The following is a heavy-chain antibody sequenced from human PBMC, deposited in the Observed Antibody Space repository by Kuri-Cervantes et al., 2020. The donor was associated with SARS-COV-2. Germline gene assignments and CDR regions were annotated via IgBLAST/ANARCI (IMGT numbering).Heavy chain of an antibody. CDR1: GGSLSSHY. J-gene: IGHJ6*04. D-gene: IGHD2-8*01. V-gene: IGHV4-59*11. CDR3: ARPGVFLDV. CDR2: IYYSGST. Sequence: SETLSLTCTVSGGSLSSHYWSWIRQPPGKGLEWIGYIYYSGSTNYNPTLKSRVTISVDTSKNQFSLKLSSVTAADTAVYYCARPGVFLDVWGKGTTVTVSS.